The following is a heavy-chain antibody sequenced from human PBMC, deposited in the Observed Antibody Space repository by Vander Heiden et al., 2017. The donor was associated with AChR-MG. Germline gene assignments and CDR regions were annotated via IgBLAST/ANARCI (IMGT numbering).Heavy chain of an antibody. J-gene: IGHJ4*02. D-gene: IGHD3-10*01. CDR1: GYTFTSYA. CDR3: ARTRAGTRDSMVRGVIRY. CDR2: MNPNSGNT. Sequence: QVQLVQSGAAVKKPGASVKVSCKASGYTFTSYAINWVRQATGQGLEWMGWMNPNSGNTGYAQKFQGRVTMTRNTSISTAYMGLSSLRSEDTAVYYCARTRAGTRDSMVRGVIRYWGQGTLVTVSS. V-gene: IGHV1-8*01.